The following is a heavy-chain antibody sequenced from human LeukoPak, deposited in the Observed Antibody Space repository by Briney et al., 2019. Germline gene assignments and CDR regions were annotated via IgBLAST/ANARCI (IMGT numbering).Heavy chain of an antibody. CDR1: GFIVSSNY. J-gene: IGHJ1*01. CDR2: IYSGGST. V-gene: IGHV3-66*01. CDR3: ASVSYSPEYFQH. D-gene: IGHD2-15*01. Sequence: GGSLRLSCAASGFIVSSNYMSWVRQAPGKGLEWVSVIYSGGSTFYADSVKGRFTISRDNSKNTLYLQMNNLRAEDTAVYYCASVSYSPEYFQHWGQGTLVTVSS.